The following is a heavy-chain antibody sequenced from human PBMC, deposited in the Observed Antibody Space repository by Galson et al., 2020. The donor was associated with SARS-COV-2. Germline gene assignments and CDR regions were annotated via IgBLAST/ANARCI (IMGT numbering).Heavy chain of an antibody. V-gene: IGHV2-26*01. CDR2: IFSNDEK. CDR3: ARIPSRGYITYYHFDY. D-gene: IGHD3-10*01. J-gene: IGHJ4*02. Sequence: SGPTLVKPTETLTLICTVSGFSLSNARMGVSWIRQPPGKALEWLAHIFSNDEKSCSPSLKNRLTISKDTSQSQVVLTMTNMDPVDTATYCCARIPSRGYITYYHFDYWGQGTLVTVSS. CDR1: GFSLSNARMG.